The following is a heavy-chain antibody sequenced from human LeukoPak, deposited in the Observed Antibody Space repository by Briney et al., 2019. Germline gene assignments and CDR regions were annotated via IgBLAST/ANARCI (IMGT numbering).Heavy chain of an antibody. Sequence: GGSLRFYCAASGFTFSSYGMHWVRQAPGKGLEWVAVIWYDGSNKYYADSAKGRFTISRDNSKNTLYLQMNRLRAEDTAVYYCARDLHGFDYWGQGTLVTVAS. CDR1: GFTFSSYG. CDR2: IWYDGSNK. J-gene: IGHJ4*02. V-gene: IGHV3-33*01. CDR3: ARDLHGFDY.